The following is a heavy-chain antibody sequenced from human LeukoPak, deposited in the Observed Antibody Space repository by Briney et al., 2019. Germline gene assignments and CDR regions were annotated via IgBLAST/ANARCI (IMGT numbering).Heavy chain of an antibody. CDR2: IYDSGST. V-gene: IGHV4-61*01. CDR1: GDSVSSGSYC. CDR3: ARLLSGITVA. D-gene: IGHD6-19*01. Sequence: PSETLSLTCIVSGDSVSSGSYCWGWLRQTRGKGLEWIVYIYDSGSTNYNPSVKRRFTISEDTSKTQFSLKLSSVTAADTAVYYCARLLSGITVAWGQGTLVTVSS. J-gene: IGHJ4*02.